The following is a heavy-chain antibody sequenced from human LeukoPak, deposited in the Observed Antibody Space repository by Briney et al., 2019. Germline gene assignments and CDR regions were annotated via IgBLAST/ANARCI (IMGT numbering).Heavy chain of an antibody. CDR1: GYTFTSYG. D-gene: IGHD5-12*01. J-gene: IGHJ4*02. CDR3: ARASVDIVATINGRFDY. CDR2: ISAYNGNT. Sequence: ASVTVSCKASGYTFTSYGISWVRQAPGQGLEWMGWISAYNGNTNYAQKLQGRVTLTTDTSTSTAYMELRSLRSDDTAVYYCARASVDIVATINGRFDYWGQGTLVTVSS. V-gene: IGHV1-18*01.